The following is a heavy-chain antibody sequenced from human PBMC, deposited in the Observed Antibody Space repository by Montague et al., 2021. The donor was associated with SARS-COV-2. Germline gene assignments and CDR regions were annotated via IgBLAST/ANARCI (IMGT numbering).Heavy chain of an antibody. CDR1: GFTFSSYA. V-gene: IGHV3-30-3*01. J-gene: IGHJ4*02. CDR3: ARDSVLIVATIGTLGFDY. CDR2: ISYDGSNK. D-gene: IGHD5-12*01. Sequence: SLRLSCAASGFTFSSYAMHWFRQAPGKGLEWVAVISYDGSNKYYSDSVKGRFTISRDNSKNTLYLQMNSLRAEDTAVYYCARDSVLIVATIGTLGFDYWGQGTLVTVSS.